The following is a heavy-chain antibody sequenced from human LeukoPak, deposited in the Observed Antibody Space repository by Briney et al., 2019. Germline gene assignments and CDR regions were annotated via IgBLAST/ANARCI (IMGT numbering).Heavy chain of an antibody. CDR3: ARDSPKYSSGWYSLFDY. CDR2: ISASGGTT. CDR1: GFTFSSHA. V-gene: IGHV3-23*01. J-gene: IGHJ4*02. D-gene: IGHD6-19*01. Sequence: GGSLRLSCAASGFTFSSHAMSWARQAPGKGLEWVSAISASGGTTYYADSVKGRFTISRDNSKNTLYLEMNSLRAEDTAVYYCARDSPKYSSGWYSLFDYWGQGTLVTVSS.